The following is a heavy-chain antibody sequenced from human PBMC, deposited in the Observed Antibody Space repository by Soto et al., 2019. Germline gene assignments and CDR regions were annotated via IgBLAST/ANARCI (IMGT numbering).Heavy chain of an antibody. CDR2: VYYSGTT. D-gene: IGHD6-19*01. V-gene: IGHV4-61*01. CDR1: GGSVSSGRYY. J-gene: IGHJ5*02. CDR3: AGDVGGSITGWAPWWFDP. Sequence: QVQLQESGPGLVKPSETLSLPCTVSGGSVSSGRYYWTWIRQPPGKELEWIGYVYYSGTTNYNPSLKSRVTISVDTSKSQFSLHLSSVAAADTAVYFCAGDVGGSITGWAPWWFDPWGQGTLVTVSS.